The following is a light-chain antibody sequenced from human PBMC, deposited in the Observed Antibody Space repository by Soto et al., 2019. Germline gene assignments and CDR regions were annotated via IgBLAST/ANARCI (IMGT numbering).Light chain of an antibody. CDR3: QQRKSWPPIT. J-gene: IGKJ5*01. Sequence: ETVLTQSPATLSLSPGERATISCRASQSVDKYLLWYQQKPGQAPRLLIYDASNMYPGIPARFSGSGSGTDFTLTISSLEPEDFAIYYCQQRKSWPPITFGQGTRLEI. CDR2: DAS. CDR1: QSVDKY. V-gene: IGKV3-11*01.